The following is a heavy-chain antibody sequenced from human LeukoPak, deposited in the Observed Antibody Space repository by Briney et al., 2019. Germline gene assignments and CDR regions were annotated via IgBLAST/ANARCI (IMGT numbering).Heavy chain of an antibody. D-gene: IGHD3-3*01. CDR1: GFTFSTYA. J-gene: IGHJ4*01. CDR3: VKDRSGGHTFDY. V-gene: IGHV3-64D*09. Sequence: ARGSPRLSCSASGFTFSTYAMHWVRQAPGKGLEFVSAITTNGGTTYYADSVKGRFTISRDNSRNTLYLQMSSLRAEDTALYYCVKDRSGGHTFDYWGHGTLGNGSS. CDR2: ITTNGGTT.